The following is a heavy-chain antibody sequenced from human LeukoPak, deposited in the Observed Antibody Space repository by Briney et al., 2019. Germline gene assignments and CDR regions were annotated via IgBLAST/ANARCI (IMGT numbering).Heavy chain of an antibody. CDR1: GFTFDDYG. CDR3: ARDDSSSWWGYFDY. V-gene: IGHV3-20*04. Sequence: GGSLRLSCAASGFTFDDYGMSWVRQAPGKGLEWVSGINWNGGSTDYADSVKGRFTISRDNAKNSLYLQMNSLRAEDTALYYCARDDSSSWWGYFDYWGQGTLVTVSS. D-gene: IGHD6-13*01. CDR2: INWNGGST. J-gene: IGHJ4*02.